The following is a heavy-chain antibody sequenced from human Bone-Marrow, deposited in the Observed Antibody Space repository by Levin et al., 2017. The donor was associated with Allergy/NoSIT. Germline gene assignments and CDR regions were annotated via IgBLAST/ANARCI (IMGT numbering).Heavy chain of an antibody. CDR1: GLSTTAYY. J-gene: IGHJ4*02. V-gene: IGHV4-59*08. Sequence: SETLSLTCTVSGLSTTAYYWSWIRQSPGKGLECIGYIAHTGDTNHKPSLKGRVTISIDTSKNLFSLNLSSVTAADTAVYFCARTAREFEYWGQGILVTVSS. CDR2: IAHTGDT. CDR3: ARTAREFEY. D-gene: IGHD2-21*02.